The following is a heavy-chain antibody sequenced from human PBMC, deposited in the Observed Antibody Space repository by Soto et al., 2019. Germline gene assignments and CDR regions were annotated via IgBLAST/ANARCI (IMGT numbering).Heavy chain of an antibody. CDR3: ARDPCGCDCYSKGSFDP. Sequence: GGSLRLSCAASGFTFSSYAMHWVRQAPGKGLEWVAVILYDGSNKYYADSVKGRFTIARDNSKNTLYLQMNSLRANDTAVYYCARDPCGCDCYSKGSFDPWGQGTLVTVSS. J-gene: IGHJ5*02. V-gene: IGHV3-30-3*01. CDR2: ILYDGSNK. CDR1: GFTFSSYA. D-gene: IGHD2-21*02.